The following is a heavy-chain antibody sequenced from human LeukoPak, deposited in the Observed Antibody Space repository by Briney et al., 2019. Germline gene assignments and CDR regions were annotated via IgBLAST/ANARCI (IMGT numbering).Heavy chain of an antibody. V-gene: IGHV3-30*03. D-gene: IGHD6-19*01. CDR3: ARRLAL. CDR1: GFTFSSYG. J-gene: IGHJ4*02. Sequence: GGPLRLSCAASGFTFSSYGMHWVRQAPGKGLEWVAVISYDGSNKYYADSVKGRFTISRDNSKNTLYLQMNSLRAEDTAVYFCARRLALWGQGTLVTVSS. CDR2: ISYDGSNK.